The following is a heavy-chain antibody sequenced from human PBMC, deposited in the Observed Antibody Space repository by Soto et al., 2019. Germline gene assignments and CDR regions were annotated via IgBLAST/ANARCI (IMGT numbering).Heavy chain of an antibody. CDR2: IKQDGSEK. D-gene: IGHD1-20*01. Sequence: GGSLRLSCAASGFTFSSYWMSWVRQAPGKGLEWVANIKQDGSEKYYVDSVKGRFTISRDNAKNSLYLQMNSLRAEDTAVYYCAREFFLVSRITGPGHKQYYYMDVWGKGTTVTVSS. CDR3: AREFFLVSRITGPGHKQYYYMDV. V-gene: IGHV3-7*01. CDR1: GFTFSSYW. J-gene: IGHJ6*03.